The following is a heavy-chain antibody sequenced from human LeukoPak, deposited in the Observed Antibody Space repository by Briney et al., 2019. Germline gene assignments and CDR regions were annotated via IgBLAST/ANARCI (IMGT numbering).Heavy chain of an antibody. CDR3: ASLRVPGDFDY. D-gene: IGHD1-14*01. Sequence: SETLSLTCTVSGGSISSRTYYWGWIRQPPGKGLEWIGNIYYSGSTYYNPSLKSRITMSVDTSKNHFSLKLSSVTAADTAIYYCASLRVPGDFDYWGQGTLVTVSS. CDR2: IYYSGST. J-gene: IGHJ4*02. V-gene: IGHV4-39*02. CDR1: GGSISSRTYY.